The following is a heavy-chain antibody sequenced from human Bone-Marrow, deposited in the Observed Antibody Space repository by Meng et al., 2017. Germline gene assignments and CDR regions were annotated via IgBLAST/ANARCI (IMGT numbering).Heavy chain of an antibody. CDR3: ARGGLWFANWFDP. CDR2: IYYSGST. Sequence: SETLSLTCTVSGGSVSSGSYYWSWIRQPPGKGLEWIGYIYYSGSTNYNPSLKSRVTISVDTSKNQFSLKLSSVTAADTAVHYCARGGLWFANWFDPWGQGTLAT. CDR1: GGSVSSGSYY. J-gene: IGHJ5*02. V-gene: IGHV4-61*01. D-gene: IGHD3-10*01.